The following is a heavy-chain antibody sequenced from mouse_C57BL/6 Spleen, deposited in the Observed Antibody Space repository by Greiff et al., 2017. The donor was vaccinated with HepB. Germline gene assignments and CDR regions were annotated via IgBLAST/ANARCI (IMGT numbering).Heavy chain of an antibody. CDR3: ARVTWDVGGFAY. D-gene: IGHD4-1*01. CDR1: GYTFTGYW. J-gene: IGHJ3*01. Sequence: VQLQESGAELMKPGASVKLSCKATGYTFTGYWIEWVKQRPGHGLEWIGEILPGSGSTNYTEKFKGKATFTADTSSNTAYMQLSSLTTEDSAIYYCARVTWDVGGFAYWGQGTLVTVSA. V-gene: IGHV1-9*01. CDR2: ILPGSGST.